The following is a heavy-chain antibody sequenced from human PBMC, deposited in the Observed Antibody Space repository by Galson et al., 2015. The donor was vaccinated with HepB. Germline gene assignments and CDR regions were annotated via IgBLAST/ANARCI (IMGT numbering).Heavy chain of an antibody. D-gene: IGHD2-15*01. J-gene: IGHJ4*02. CDR1: GYTFTSYY. CDR3: ARDGVVVVAATQGSYFDY. CDR2: INPSGGST. Sequence: SVKVSCKASGYTFTSYYMHWVRQAPGQGLEWMGIINPSGGSTSYALKLQGRVTMTRDTSTSTVYMELSSLRSEDTAVYYCARDGVVVVAATQGSYFDYWGQGTLVTVSS. V-gene: IGHV1-46*04.